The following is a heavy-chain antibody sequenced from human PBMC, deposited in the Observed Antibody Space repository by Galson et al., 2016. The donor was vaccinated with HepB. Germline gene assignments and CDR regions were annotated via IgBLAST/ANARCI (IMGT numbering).Heavy chain of an antibody. V-gene: IGHV3-33*01. CDR1: GFTFSNYG. D-gene: IGHD6-13*01. J-gene: IGHJ2*01. CDR2: IWYDGSKQ. Sequence: SLRLSCAASGFTFSNYGMHWVRQAPGKGLEWVADIWYDGSKQYYADSVKGRFTISRDNSKNTLYLQMNSLRAGDTAVYYCARDSGIAGPDATPGEGDVYFDLWGRGTLVTVSS. CDR3: ARDSGIAGPDATPGEGDVYFDL.